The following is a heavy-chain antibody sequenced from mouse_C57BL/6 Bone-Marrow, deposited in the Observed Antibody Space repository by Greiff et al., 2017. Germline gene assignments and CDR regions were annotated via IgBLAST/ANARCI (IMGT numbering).Heavy chain of an antibody. CDR3: ARSYYGNYFDY. CDR2: IDPSDSET. D-gene: IGHD1-1*01. CDR1: GYTFTSYW. Sequence: QVQLQQPGAELVRPGSSVKLSCKASGYTFTSYWMHWVKQRPIQGLEWIGNIDPSDSETHYNQKFKDKATLTVDKSSSTAYMQLSSLTSEDSAVFYGARSYYGNYFDYWGQGTTLTVSS. V-gene: IGHV1-52*01. J-gene: IGHJ2*01.